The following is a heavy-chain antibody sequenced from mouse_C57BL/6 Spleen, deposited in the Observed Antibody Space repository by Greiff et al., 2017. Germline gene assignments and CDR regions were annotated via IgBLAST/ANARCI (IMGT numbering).Heavy chain of an antibody. CDR2: IDPSDSYT. D-gene: IGHD2-1*01. Sequence: QVQLQQPGAELVKPGASVKLSCKASGYTFTSYWMQWVKQRPGQGLEWIGEIDPSDSYTNYNQKFKGKATLTVDTSSSTAYKQLSSLTSEDSAVYYSARSENYRIHWYFDVWGTGTTVTVSS. CDR3: ARSENYRIHWYFDV. V-gene: IGHV1-50*01. J-gene: IGHJ1*03. CDR1: GYTFTSYW.